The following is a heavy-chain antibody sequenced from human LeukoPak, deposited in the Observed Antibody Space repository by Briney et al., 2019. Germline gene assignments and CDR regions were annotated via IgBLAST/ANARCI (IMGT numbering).Heavy chain of an antibody. Sequence: GGSLRLSCAASGFTFSSYAMSWVRQAPGKGLEWVSAISGSGGCTYYADSVKGRFTISRDNSKNTLYLQMNSLRAEDTAVYYCAKASWYYYDSSAQRFFDYWGQGTLATVSS. J-gene: IGHJ4*02. V-gene: IGHV3-23*01. CDR3: AKASWYYYDSSAQRFFDY. CDR1: GFTFSSYA. D-gene: IGHD3-22*01. CDR2: ISGSGGCT.